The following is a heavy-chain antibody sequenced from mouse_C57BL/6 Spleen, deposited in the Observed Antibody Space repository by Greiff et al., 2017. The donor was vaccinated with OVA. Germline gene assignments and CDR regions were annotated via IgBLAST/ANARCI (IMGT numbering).Heavy chain of an antibody. Sequence: EVQLQQSGPELVKPGASVKISCKASGYTFTDYYMNWVKQSHGKSLEWIGDINPNNGGTSYNQKFKGKATLTVDKSSSTAYMELRSLTSEDSAVYYCARRGPGRRAWFAYWGQGTLVTVSA. D-gene: IGHD4-1*01. CDR3: ARRGPGRRAWFAY. J-gene: IGHJ3*01. V-gene: IGHV1-26*01. CDR2: INPNNGGT. CDR1: GYTFTDYY.